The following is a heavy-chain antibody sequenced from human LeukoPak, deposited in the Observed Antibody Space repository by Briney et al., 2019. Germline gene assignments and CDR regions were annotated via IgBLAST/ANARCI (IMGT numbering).Heavy chain of an antibody. CDR3: AREQEGSSGWYNWFDP. D-gene: IGHD6-19*01. J-gene: IGHJ5*02. V-gene: IGHV4-59*01. Sequence: SETLSLTCAVSGYSISSYYWSWIRQPPGKGLEWIGYIYYSGSTNYNPSLKSRVTISVDTSKNQFSLKLSSVTAADTAVYYCAREQEGSSGWYNWFDPWGQGTLVTVSS. CDR2: IYYSGST. CDR1: GYSISSYY.